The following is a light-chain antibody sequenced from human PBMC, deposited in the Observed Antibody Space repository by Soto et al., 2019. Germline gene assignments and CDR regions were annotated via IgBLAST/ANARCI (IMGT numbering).Light chain of an antibody. CDR1: SSNIGSNT. J-gene: IGLJ2*01. CDR3: AAWDDSLNGQVV. V-gene: IGLV1-44*01. Sequence: QSVLTPPPSASGTPGQRVTISCSGSSSNIGSNTVNWYQQLPGTAPKLLIYSNNQRPSGVPDRFSGSKSGTSASLAISGLQSEDEADYYCAAWDDSLNGQVVFGGGTKLTVL. CDR2: SNN.